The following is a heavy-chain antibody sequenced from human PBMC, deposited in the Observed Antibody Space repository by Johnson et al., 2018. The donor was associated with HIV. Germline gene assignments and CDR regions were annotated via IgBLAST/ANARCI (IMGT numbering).Heavy chain of an antibody. Sequence: VQLVESGGGVVQPGRSLRLSCAGTGFTFSNYVLHWVRQAPGKGLEWVANIKQDGSEKNYVDSVKGRFTLSRDNSKNTLYLQMNSLRAEDTAVYYCARDQGGQWLAYDAFDIWGQGTMVTVSS. D-gene: IGHD6-19*01. CDR3: ARDQGGQWLAYDAFDI. J-gene: IGHJ3*02. V-gene: IGHV3-7*01. CDR1: GFTFSNYV. CDR2: IKQDGSEK.